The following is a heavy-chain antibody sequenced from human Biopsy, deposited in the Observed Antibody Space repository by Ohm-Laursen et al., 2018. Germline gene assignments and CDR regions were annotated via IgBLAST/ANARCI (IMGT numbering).Heavy chain of an antibody. CDR3: ARGSNDFGGLYFPR. CDR2: ISYTGYT. CDR1: GGSFNGHY. D-gene: IGHD4-23*01. V-gene: IGHV4-59*11. Sequence: TLSLTCTVSGGSFNGHYWSWIPQPPGKGLVWIGHISYTGYTSYNASLKSRVTISVDTSRNHFSLRLSSLTAADTAVYYCARGSNDFGGLYFPRWGQGTLLTVSS. J-gene: IGHJ4*02.